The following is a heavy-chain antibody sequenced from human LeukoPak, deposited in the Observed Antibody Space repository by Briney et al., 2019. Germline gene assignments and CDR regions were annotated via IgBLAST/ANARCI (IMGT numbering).Heavy chain of an antibody. CDR2: INPNSGGT. Sequence: ASVKVSCKASGYTFTGYYMHWVRQAPGQGLEWMGLINPNSGGTNYAQKFQGRVTMTRDTSIDTAFMELSSLTSDDTALYYCARDASSGFDGSYYSDYWGQGSLFTVSS. D-gene: IGHD3-9*01. CDR3: ARDASSGFDGSYYSDY. V-gene: IGHV1-2*02. CDR1: GYTFTGYY. J-gene: IGHJ4*02.